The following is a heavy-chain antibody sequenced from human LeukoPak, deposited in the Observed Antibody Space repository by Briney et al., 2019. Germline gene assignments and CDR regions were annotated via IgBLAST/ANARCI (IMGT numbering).Heavy chain of an antibody. D-gene: IGHD1-26*01. J-gene: IGHJ4*02. Sequence: PGGSLRLSCAASGFTFSSYAMSWVRQAPGEGLEWGSGISGSGDSTYYADSVKGRFTISRDNSKNTFYLQMNSLRADDTAVYYCAISGGYWAWAHWGQGTLVTVSS. CDR3: AISGGYWAWAH. CDR2: ISGSGDST. CDR1: GFTFSSYA. V-gene: IGHV3-23*01.